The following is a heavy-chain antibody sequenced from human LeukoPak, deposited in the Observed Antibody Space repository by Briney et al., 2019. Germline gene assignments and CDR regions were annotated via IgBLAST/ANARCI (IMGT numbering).Heavy chain of an antibody. Sequence: SETLSLTCSVSGASISSYYWSWIRQPPGKGLEWNGYISYSGSTNYNPSLKSRVTISIDTSKNRFSLNLSSVTAADTAVYYCARRAVAGTSNWFDPWGQGILVTVSS. CDR3: ARRAVAGTSNWFDP. CDR2: ISYSGST. V-gene: IGHV4-59*01. CDR1: GASISSYY. J-gene: IGHJ5*02. D-gene: IGHD6-19*01.